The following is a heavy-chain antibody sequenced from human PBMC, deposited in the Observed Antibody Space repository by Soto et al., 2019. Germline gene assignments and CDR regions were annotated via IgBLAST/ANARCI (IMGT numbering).Heavy chain of an antibody. V-gene: IGHV4-61*01. Sequence: SETLSLTCTVSGGSVSSGSYYWSWIRQPPGKGLEWIGYIYYSGSTNYNPSLKSRVTISVDTSKNQFSLKLSSVTAADTAVYYCARVAITGTKVDYWGQGTLVTVS. J-gene: IGHJ4*02. CDR2: IYYSGST. CDR1: GGSVSSGSYY. D-gene: IGHD1-7*01. CDR3: ARVAITGTKVDY.